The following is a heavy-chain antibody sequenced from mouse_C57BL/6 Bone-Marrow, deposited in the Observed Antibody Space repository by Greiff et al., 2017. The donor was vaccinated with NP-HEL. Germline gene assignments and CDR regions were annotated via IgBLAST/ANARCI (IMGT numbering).Heavy chain of an antibody. J-gene: IGHJ2*01. D-gene: IGHD4-1*01. CDR1: GYTFTDYY. CDR2: INPNNGGT. Sequence: EVQLQQSGPELVKPGASVKISCKASGYTFTDYYMNWVKQSHGKSLEWIGDINPNNGGTSYNQKFKGKATLTVDKSSSTAYMELRSLTSEYSAVYYCARERGTGPYYFDYWGQGTTLTVSS. V-gene: IGHV1-26*01. CDR3: ARERGTGPYYFDY.